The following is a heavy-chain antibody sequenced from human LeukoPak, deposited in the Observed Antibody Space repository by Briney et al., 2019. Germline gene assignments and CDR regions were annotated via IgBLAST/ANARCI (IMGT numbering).Heavy chain of an antibody. CDR3: AKDKAPTAMAIFDY. CDR2: IKSDGSST. CDR1: GFTFSSYW. D-gene: IGHD5-18*01. J-gene: IGHJ4*02. Sequence: SGGSLRLSCAASGFTFSSYWMHWVRHTPGKGLVWVSRIKSDGSSTSYADSVKGRFTISRDNAKNTLYLQMSSLRAEDTAVYYCAKDKAPTAMAIFDYWGQGTLVTVSS. V-gene: IGHV3-74*01.